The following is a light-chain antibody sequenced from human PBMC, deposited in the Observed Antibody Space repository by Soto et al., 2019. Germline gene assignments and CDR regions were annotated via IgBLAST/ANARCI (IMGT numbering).Light chain of an antibody. CDR1: QSISSW. J-gene: IGKJ2*01. V-gene: IGKV1-5*03. CDR3: QRCVGYSLT. Sequence: DIQMTQSPSTLSASVGDRVTITCRASQSISSWLAWYQQKPGKAPKLLIYRASNLQSGVPSRFSGSGSGTEFTLTISSLQPDDFATYYCQRCVGYSLTFGQGTKLEIK. CDR2: RAS.